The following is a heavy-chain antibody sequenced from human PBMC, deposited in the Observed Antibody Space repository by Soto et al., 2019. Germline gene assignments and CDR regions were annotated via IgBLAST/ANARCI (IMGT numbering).Heavy chain of an antibody. Sequence: VRSLRLSCAVSGFTFSSHRMQWGRQAPGKGLEWVAVISYDGSNKYYADSVKGRFTISRDNSKNTLYLQMNSLRAEDTAVYYCAEGTRAYCSGGSCYRDLDYWGQGNLVTVS. CDR1: GFTFSSHR. CDR2: ISYDGSNK. D-gene: IGHD2-15*01. CDR3: AEGTRAYCSGGSCYRDLDY. J-gene: IGHJ4*02. V-gene: IGHV3-30*18.